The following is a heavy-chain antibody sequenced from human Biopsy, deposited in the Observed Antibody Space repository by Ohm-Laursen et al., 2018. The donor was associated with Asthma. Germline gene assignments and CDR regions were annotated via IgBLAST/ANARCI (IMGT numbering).Heavy chain of an antibody. CDR3: ARTYYDFLTGQVKDVFGV. Sequence: ASVKVSCKASGYNFISFAIHLVRQAPGQRLEWIGWVNTGNGDTKYSQKFLGRVTITRDTSASTAYMELRSLRSEDTATYYCARTYYDFLTGQVKDVFGVWGQGTMVTVSS. CDR1: GYNFISFA. J-gene: IGHJ3*01. CDR2: VNTGNGDT. D-gene: IGHD3-9*01. V-gene: IGHV1-3*04.